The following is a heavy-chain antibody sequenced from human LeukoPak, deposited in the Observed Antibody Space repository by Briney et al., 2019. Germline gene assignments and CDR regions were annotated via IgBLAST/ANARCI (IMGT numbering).Heavy chain of an antibody. D-gene: IGHD3-22*01. J-gene: IGHJ3*02. CDR1: AFTFSSYG. V-gene: IGHV3-33*01. CDR3: PNGYYYESSAPEGAFDS. CDR2: IWYDGSNK. Sequence: PGGSLRLSCAASAFTFSSYGMQWVRQAPGKGLEWVAVIWYDGSNKYYADSVKGRLTLSRDTSKNTLYLQMNSQRADHTAVYSPPNGYYYESSAPEGAFDSWGEGTMVTVSS.